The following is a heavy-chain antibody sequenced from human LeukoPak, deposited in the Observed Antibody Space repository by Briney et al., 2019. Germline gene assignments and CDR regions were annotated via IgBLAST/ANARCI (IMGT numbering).Heavy chain of an antibody. J-gene: IGHJ5*02. D-gene: IGHD6-13*01. CDR3: VRLAISASRIISS. CDR1: GFLFSSNS. CDR2: ITSSSSFI. Sequence: GGSLKLSCAASGFLFSSNSMNWVRQAPGKGLEWVASITSSSSFIYYGDSVRGRFSISRDNAKNSLYLQMNNLRADDTAVYYCVRLAISASRIISSWGQGTLVTVSS. V-gene: IGHV3-21*01.